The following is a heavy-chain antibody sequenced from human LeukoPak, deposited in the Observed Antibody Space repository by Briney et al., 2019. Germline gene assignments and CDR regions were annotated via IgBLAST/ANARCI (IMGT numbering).Heavy chain of an antibody. D-gene: IGHD6-19*01. V-gene: IGHV1-69-2*01. CDR2: VDPEDGET. J-gene: IGHJ1*01. CDR1: GYTFTDYY. CDR3: ATGYSSGWYGLSSQYFQH. Sequence: ASVKVSRKVSGYTFTDYYMHWVQQAPGKGLEWMGLVDPEDGETICAEKFQGRVTITADTSTDTAYMELSSLRSEDTAVYYCATGYSSGWYGLSSQYFQHWGQGTLVTVSS.